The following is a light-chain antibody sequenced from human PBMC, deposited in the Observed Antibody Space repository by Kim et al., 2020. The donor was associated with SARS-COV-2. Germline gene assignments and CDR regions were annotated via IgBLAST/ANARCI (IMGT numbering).Light chain of an antibody. J-gene: IGLJ1*01. Sequence: QSIRICCTGTRSDVRSYNIVTWYQQHPSKAPKLRIYAVSKRRSGVSNRFSGARCGSTASLTISGLQAEDEADYYCSEYTSSSTPYVFGTGTKVTVL. CDR2: AVS. CDR3: SEYTSSSTPYV. V-gene: IGLV2-14*04. CDR1: RSDVRSYNI.